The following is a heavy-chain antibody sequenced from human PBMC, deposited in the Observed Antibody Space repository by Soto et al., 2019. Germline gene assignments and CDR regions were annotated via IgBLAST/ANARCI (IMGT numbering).Heavy chain of an antibody. Sequence: SETLSLTCTVSGGSISSYYWSWIRQPPGKGLEWIGYIYYSGSTNYNPSLKSRVTISVDTSKNQFSLKLSSVTAADTAVYYCARTIRYSGYVDYWGQGTLVTVSS. CDR1: GGSISSYY. CDR3: ARTIRYSGYVDY. D-gene: IGHD1-26*01. CDR2: IYYSGST. V-gene: IGHV4-59*01. J-gene: IGHJ4*02.